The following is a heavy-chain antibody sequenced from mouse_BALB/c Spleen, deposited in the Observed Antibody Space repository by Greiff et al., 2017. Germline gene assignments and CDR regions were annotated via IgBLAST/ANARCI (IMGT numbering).Heavy chain of an antibody. D-gene: IGHD2-1*01. CDR2: IWRGGST. J-gene: IGHJ4*01. Sequence: QVQLQQSGPSLVQPSQSLSITCTVSGFSLTSYGVHWVRQSPGKGLEWLGVIWRGGSTDYNAAFMSRLSITKDNSKSQVFFKMNSLQADDTAIYYCAKKRGNAYYYAMDYWGQGTSVTVSS. V-gene: IGHV2-5-1*01. CDR1: GFSLTSYG. CDR3: AKKRGNAYYYAMDY.